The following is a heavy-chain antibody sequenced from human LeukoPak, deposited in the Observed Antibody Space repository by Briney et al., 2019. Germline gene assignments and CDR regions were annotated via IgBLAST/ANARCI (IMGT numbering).Heavy chain of an antibody. D-gene: IGHD3-16*02. CDR2: IYHSGST. CDR3: ARYVWGSYPTFEDY. J-gene: IGHJ4*02. CDR1: GYSISSGYY. Sequence: SETLSLTCAVSGYSISSGYYWGWIRQPPGKGLEWIGSIYHSGSTYYNPSLKSRVTISVDTSKNQFSLKLSSVTAADTAVYYCARYVWGSYPTFEDYWGQGTLVTVSS. V-gene: IGHV4-38-2*01.